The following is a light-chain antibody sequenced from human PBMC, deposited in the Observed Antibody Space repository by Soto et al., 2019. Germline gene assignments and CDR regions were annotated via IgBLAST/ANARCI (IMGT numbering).Light chain of an antibody. CDR3: AAWDDSLNGHVV. V-gene: IGLV1-44*01. CDR2: SIN. J-gene: IGLJ2*01. CDR1: SSNIGRNT. Sequence: QAVVTQPPSASGTPGQRVTIPCSGSSSNIGRNTVNWYQQFPGTAPKVVIFSINERPSGVPDRFSGSKSGTSASLAISGLQPEDEAEYYCAAWDDSLNGHVVFGGGTKVTVL.